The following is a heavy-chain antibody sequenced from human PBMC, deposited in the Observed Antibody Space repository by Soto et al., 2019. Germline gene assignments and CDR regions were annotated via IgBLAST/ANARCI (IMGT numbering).Heavy chain of an antibody. CDR1: GGSISSYY. Sequence: QVKLQESGPGLVKPSETLFLTCTVSGGSISSYYWSWIRQSAGQGLEWIGRIYPGGSTNYNTSLKSRVTMSAATYKNQFSLRLTSVTAADTAVYYCARANVGPPGGGSWIMPFDFWGQGTLVTVSS. V-gene: IGHV4-4*07. J-gene: IGHJ4*02. CDR3: ARANVGPPGGGSWIMPFDF. D-gene: IGHD2-15*01. CDR2: IYPGGST.